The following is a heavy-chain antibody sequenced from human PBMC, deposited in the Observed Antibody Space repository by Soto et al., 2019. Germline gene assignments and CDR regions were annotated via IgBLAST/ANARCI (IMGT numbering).Heavy chain of an antibody. CDR3: ARTLDYGGSAGTNWFDP. D-gene: IGHD2-15*01. V-gene: IGHV4-30-2*01. CDR1: GGSISSGAYS. CDR2: IYHRGTS. J-gene: IGHJ5*02. Sequence: PSETLSLTCTVSGGSISSGAYSWSWIRLPPGKRLEWIGYIYHRGTSHYNPSLKGRVTMSVDRSKNQFSLNLRSVTAADTAVYYCARTLDYGGSAGTNWFDPWGQGTLVTVSS.